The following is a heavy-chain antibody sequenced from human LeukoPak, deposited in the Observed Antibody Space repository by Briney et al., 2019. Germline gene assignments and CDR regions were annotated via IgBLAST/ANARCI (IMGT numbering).Heavy chain of an antibody. V-gene: IGHV3-74*01. CDR3: ARICSTTDCLISA. CDR2: ISTDGSYT. CDR1: GFTFSGYW. D-gene: IGHD2-2*01. J-gene: IGHJ4*02. Sequence: GGSLRLSCAASGFTFSGYWMHWVRQAPGKGLVWVARISTDGSYTSYADCVKGRFTISRDNARNTVYLQMSSLRAEDTAIYYCARICSTTDCLISAWGQGTLVTVSS.